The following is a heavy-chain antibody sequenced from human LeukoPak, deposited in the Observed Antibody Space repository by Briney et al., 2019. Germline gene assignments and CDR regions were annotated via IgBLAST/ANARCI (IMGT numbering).Heavy chain of an antibody. CDR1: GASIRSYY. J-gene: IGHJ4*02. V-gene: IGHV4-59*01. D-gene: IGHD3-22*01. CDR2: INYSGST. Sequence: PSETLSLTCTVSGASIRSYYWNWLRQPPGKGLEWIGYINYSGSTNSNPSLKSRATISMDTSKYHFSLKLSSVTAADMAVYFCARDTRSYDSSGYYFFDFWGQGTLVTVSS. CDR3: ARDTRSYDSSGYYFFDF.